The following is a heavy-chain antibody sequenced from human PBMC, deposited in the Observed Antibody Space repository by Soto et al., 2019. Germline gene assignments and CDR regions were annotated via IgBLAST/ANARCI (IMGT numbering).Heavy chain of an antibody. J-gene: IGHJ4*02. CDR3: AKDTYYYSSSGYYVFES. Sequence: PLRVSWSASLFTFSSYGRHWVLHTPFKLLEWVAVISHDGSKTNYADSVKGRFTISRDNSKDTVYLQMNSLRAEDTAVYYCAKDTYYYSSSGYYVFESWGQGTLVTVSS. V-gene: IGHV3-30*18. D-gene: IGHD3-22*01. CDR1: LFTFSSYG. CDR2: ISHDGSKT.